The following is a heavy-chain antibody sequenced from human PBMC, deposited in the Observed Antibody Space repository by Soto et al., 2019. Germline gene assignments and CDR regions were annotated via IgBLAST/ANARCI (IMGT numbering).Heavy chain of an antibody. CDR1: GGTFSSYA. D-gene: IGHD2-2*01. Sequence: SVKVSCKASGGTFSSYAISWVRQAPGQGLEWMGGIIPIFGTANYAQKFQGRVTITADESTSTAYMELSSLRSEDTAVYYCARVNCSSTSCYAVYYGMDVWGQGTTVTVSS. CDR3: ARVNCSSTSCYAVYYGMDV. J-gene: IGHJ6*02. CDR2: IIPIFGTA. V-gene: IGHV1-69*13.